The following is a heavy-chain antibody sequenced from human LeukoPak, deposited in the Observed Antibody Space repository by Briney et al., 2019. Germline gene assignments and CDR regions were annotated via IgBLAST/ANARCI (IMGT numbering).Heavy chain of an antibody. J-gene: IGHJ3*02. CDR1: GYTFTSYG. Sequence: ASEKVSCKASGYTFTSYGISWVRQAAGQGLEWMGWISAYNGNTNYAQKLQGRVTMTTDTSTSTAYMELRSLRSDDTAVYYCARGTTARDAFDIWGQGTMVTVSS. V-gene: IGHV1-18*01. CDR3: ARGTTARDAFDI. D-gene: IGHD1-1*01. CDR2: ISAYNGNT.